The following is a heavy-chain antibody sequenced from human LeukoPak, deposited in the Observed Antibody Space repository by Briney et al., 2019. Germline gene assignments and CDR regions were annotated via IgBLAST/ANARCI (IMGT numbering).Heavy chain of an antibody. J-gene: IGHJ4*02. CDR2: IHTSGST. CDR3: AKEGGD. Sequence: SETLSLTCTVSGGSINSYYWSWIRQPAGKGLEWIGRIHTSGSTIYDPSLKSRVTMSVDTSKNQFSLELSSVTAADTAVYYCAKEGGDWGQGTLVTVSS. V-gene: IGHV4-4*07. CDR1: GGSINSYY.